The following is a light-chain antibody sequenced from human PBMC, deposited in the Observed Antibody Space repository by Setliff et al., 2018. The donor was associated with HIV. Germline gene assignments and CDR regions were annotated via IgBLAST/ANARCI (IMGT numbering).Light chain of an antibody. V-gene: IGLV2-23*01. J-gene: IGLJ1*01. Sequence: QSALTQPASVSGSPGQSITISCTGTSSDVGRYNLVSWYQQHPGKAPKLMIYQASKRPSGISNRFSGSKSGNTASLTISGLQAEDEADYYCCSNTGSNSYVFGTGTKVTVL. CDR3: CSNTGSNSYV. CDR1: SSDVGRYNL. CDR2: QAS.